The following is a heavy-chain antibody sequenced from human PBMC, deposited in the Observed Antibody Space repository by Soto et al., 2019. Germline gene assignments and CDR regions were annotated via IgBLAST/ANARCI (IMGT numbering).Heavy chain of an antibody. CDR1: GYTFTSYG. J-gene: IGHJ6*02. Sequence: QVQLVQSGAEVKKPGASVKVSCKASGYTFTSYGISWVRQAPGQGLEWMGWISAYNGNTNYAQKLQGRVIMTTDTSTSTAYMELRSLRSDDTAVYYCARDLHDFWSGPSPRGMDVWGQGTTVTVSS. V-gene: IGHV1-18*04. CDR2: ISAYNGNT. CDR3: ARDLHDFWSGPSPRGMDV. D-gene: IGHD3-3*01.